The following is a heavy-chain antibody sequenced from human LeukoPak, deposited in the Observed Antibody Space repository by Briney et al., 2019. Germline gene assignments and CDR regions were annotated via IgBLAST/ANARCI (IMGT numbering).Heavy chain of an antibody. CDR2: IWYDGSNK. J-gene: IGHJ4*02. V-gene: IGHV3-33*01. D-gene: IGHD2/OR15-2a*01. CDR3: AREGPRGNSQFDY. CDR1: GFTFSSNG. Sequence: GGSLRLSCAASGFTFSSNGMHWVRQAPGKGLEWVAVIWYDGSNKYYADSVKGRLTISRDNSKDTLFLQMNSLRAEDTAVYYCAREGPRGNSQFDYWGQGTLVTVSS.